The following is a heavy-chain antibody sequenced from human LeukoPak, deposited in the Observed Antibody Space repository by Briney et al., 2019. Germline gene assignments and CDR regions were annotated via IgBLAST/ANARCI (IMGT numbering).Heavy chain of an antibody. CDR2: INHSGST. D-gene: IGHD3-10*01. CDR1: GGSFSGYY. V-gene: IGHV4-34*01. Sequence: SETLSLTCAVYGGSFSGYYRSWIRQPPGKGLEWIGEINHSGSTNYNPSLKSRVTISVDTSKNQFSLKLSSVTAADTAVYYCARAPAGVTMVRGVIDYWGQGTLVTVSS. CDR3: ARAPAGVTMVRGVIDY. J-gene: IGHJ4*02.